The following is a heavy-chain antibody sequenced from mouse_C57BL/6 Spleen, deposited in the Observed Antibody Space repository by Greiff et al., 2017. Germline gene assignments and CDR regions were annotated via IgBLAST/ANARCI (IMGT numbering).Heavy chain of an antibody. CDR2: IDPSDSYT. CDR1: GYTFTSYW. V-gene: IGHV1-50*01. Sequence: QVQLQQPGAELVKPGASVKLSCKASGYTFTSYWMQWVKQRPGQGLEWIGEIDPSDSYTNYNQKFKGKATLTVDTSSSTAYMQLSSLTSEDSAVYYGARYEGYYGSSDWGQGTLVTVSA. CDR3: ARYEGYYGSSD. D-gene: IGHD1-1*01. J-gene: IGHJ3*01.